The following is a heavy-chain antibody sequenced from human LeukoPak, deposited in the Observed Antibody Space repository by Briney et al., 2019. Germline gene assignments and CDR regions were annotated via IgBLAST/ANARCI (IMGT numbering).Heavy chain of an antibody. CDR2: IIPIFGTA. CDR3: ARGTGGVIWSFDY. D-gene: IGHD3-10*01. J-gene: IGHJ4*02. CDR1: GGTFSSYA. V-gene: IGHV1-69*05. Sequence: ASVKVSCKASGGTFSSYAISWVRQAPGQGLEWMGGIIPIFGTANYAQKFQGRVTITTDESTSTAYMELSSLRSEDMAVYYCARGTGGVIWSFDYWGQGTLVTVSS.